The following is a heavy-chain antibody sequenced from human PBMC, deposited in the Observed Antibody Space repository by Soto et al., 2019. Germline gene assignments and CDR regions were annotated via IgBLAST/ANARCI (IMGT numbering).Heavy chain of an antibody. D-gene: IGHD3-9*01. J-gene: IGHJ5*02. V-gene: IGHV1-69*13. CDR2: IIPIFGTA. CDR1: GGTFSSYA. CDR3: ARDAGSHYDILTGYYLGWFDP. Sequence: SVKVSCKASGGTFSSYAISWVRQAPGQGLEWMGRIIPIFGTANYAQKFQGRVTITADESTSTAYMELSSLRSEDTAVYYCARDAGSHYDILTGYYLGWFDPWGQGTLVTVSS.